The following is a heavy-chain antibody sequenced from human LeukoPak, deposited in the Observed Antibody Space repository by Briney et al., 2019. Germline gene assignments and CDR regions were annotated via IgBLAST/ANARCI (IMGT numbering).Heavy chain of an antibody. V-gene: IGHV4-34*01. CDR3: ARGPPLTVLRNFVWFPTFGPGMDV. J-gene: IGHJ6*04. Sequence: PSETLSLTRAVYGGSFSGYYWSWLRQPPGKGLEWLREINHSGSTNYNPSLKSRVTISVDTSKNQFSLKLSSVTAADTAVYYCARGPPLTVLRNFVWFPTFGPGMDVWGKGTTVTVSS. CDR2: INHSGST. CDR1: GGSFSGYY. D-gene: IGHD3-9*01.